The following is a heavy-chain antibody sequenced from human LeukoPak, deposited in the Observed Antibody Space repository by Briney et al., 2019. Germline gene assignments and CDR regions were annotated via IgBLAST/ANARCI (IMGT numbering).Heavy chain of an antibody. V-gene: IGHV1-69*01. CDR1: GGTFSSYA. D-gene: IGHD2-15*01. CDR3: ARTTEGYCRGRSCYSYYYYMDV. Sequence: GASVKVSCNASGGTFSSYAISWVRQAPGQGLEWMGGIIPIFGTANYAQKFQGRVTITADESTSTAYMELSSLRSEDTAVYYSARTTEGYCRGRSCYSYYYYMDVWGKGTTVTVSS. CDR2: IIPIFGTA. J-gene: IGHJ6*03.